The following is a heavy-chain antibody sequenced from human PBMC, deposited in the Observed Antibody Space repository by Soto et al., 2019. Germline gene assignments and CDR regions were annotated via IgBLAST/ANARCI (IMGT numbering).Heavy chain of an antibody. J-gene: IGHJ5*02. CDR2: ISGSGGST. Sequence: EVQLLESGGGLVQPGGSLRLSCAASGFTFSSYAMSWVRQAPGKGLEWVSAISGSGGSTYYADSVKGRFTISRDNSKNPLYLQMNSLRAEATAVYYCAKVGFIVVVVAAHNWFDPWGQGTLVTVSS. V-gene: IGHV3-23*01. D-gene: IGHD2-15*01. CDR3: AKVGFIVVVVAAHNWFDP. CDR1: GFTFSSYA.